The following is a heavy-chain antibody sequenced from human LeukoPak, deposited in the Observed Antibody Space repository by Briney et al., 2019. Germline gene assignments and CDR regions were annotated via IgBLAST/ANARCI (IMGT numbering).Heavy chain of an antibody. D-gene: IGHD6-19*01. CDR1: GYTFTGYY. Sequence: ASVKVSCKASGYTFTGYYMHWVRQAPGQGLEWMGWINPNSGGTNYAQKFQGRVTMTRDTSISTAYMELSRLRSEDTAVYYCARDSMAVAANWFDPWGQGTLVTVSS. CDR3: ARDSMAVAANWFDP. V-gene: IGHV1-2*02. CDR2: INPNSGGT. J-gene: IGHJ5*02.